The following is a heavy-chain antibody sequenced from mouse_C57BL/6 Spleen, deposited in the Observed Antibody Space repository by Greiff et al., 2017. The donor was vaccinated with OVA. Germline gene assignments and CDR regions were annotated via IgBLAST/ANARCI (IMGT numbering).Heavy chain of an antibody. D-gene: IGHD1-1*01. Sequence: VQLKESVAELVRPGASVKLSCTASGFNIKNTYMPWVKQRPEQGLEWIGRIDPANGNTKYAPKFQGKATITADTSSNTAYLQLSSLTSEDTAIYYCARPYYYGSSLDYAMDYWGQGTSVTVSS. CDR1: GFNIKNTY. J-gene: IGHJ4*01. CDR2: IDPANGNT. CDR3: ARPYYYGSSLDYAMDY. V-gene: IGHV14-3*01.